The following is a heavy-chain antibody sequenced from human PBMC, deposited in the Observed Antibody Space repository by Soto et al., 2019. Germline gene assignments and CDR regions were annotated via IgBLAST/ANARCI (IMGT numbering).Heavy chain of an antibody. V-gene: IGHV3-64D*06. D-gene: IGHD6-6*01. CDR2: INYNGGTT. J-gene: IGHJ4*02. CDR3: VTWGGIEARNLDH. Sequence: QPGGSLRLSCSASGFPFSNRAMHWVRQAPGKGLEYVSAINYNGGTTYYVDSVKGRFTISRDNSKNTLYLQMSSLKVEDTAMYHCVTWGGIEARNLDHWGQGTLVTVSS. CDR1: GFPFSNRA.